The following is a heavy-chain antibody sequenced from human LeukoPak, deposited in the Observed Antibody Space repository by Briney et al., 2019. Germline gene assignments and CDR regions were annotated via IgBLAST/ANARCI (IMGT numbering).Heavy chain of an antibody. CDR2: ISYDGSNK. D-gene: IGHD5-18*01. CDR3: AKGYSYGVRWYYFDY. Sequence: PGRSLRLSCAASGFTFSSYAMHWVRQAPGKGLEWVAVISYDGSNKYYADSVKGRFTISRDNSKNTLYLQMNSLRAEDTAVYYCAKGYSYGVRWYYFDYWGQGTRVTVSS. J-gene: IGHJ4*02. CDR1: GFTFSSYA. V-gene: IGHV3-30*04.